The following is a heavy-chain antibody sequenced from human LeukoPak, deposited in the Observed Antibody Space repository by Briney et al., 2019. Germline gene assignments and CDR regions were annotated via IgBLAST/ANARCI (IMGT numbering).Heavy chain of an antibody. Sequence: PSETLSLTCAVYGGSFSGYYWSWIRQPPGKGLEWIGEINHSGSTNYNPSLKSRVTISVDTSKNQFSLKLSSVTAADTAVYYCARERVVRVRGVIPYGMDVWGQGTTVTVSS. CDR3: ARERVVRVRGVIPYGMDV. CDR2: INHSGST. V-gene: IGHV4-34*01. J-gene: IGHJ6*02. D-gene: IGHD3-10*01. CDR1: GGSFSGYY.